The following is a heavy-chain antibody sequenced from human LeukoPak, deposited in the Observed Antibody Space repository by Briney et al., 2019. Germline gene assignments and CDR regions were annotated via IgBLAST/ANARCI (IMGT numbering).Heavy chain of an antibody. CDR3: AREGACSSTSCYFYYYYYYMDV. V-gene: IGHV3-21*01. CDR1: GFTFSSYS. CDR2: ISSSSYI. Sequence: GGSLRLSCAASGFTFSSYSMNWVRQAPGKGLEWVSSISSSSYIYYADSVKGRFTISRDNAKNSLYLQMNSLRAEDTAVYYCAREGACSSTSCYFYYYYYYMDVWGKGTTVTVSS. J-gene: IGHJ6*03. D-gene: IGHD2-2*01.